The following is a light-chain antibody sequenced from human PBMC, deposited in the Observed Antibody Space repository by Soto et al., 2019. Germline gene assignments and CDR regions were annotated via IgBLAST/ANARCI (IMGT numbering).Light chain of an antibody. CDR3: QQYNNWPPIT. Sequence: EIMMTQSRAILSVSLGERATLSCRASQSVRNNLAWYQQKPGQAPRLLIYYASTRATGIPARFSGSGSGTEFTLTISSLQSEDFALYYCQQYNNWPPITFGQGTRLEIK. J-gene: IGKJ5*01. CDR1: QSVRNN. CDR2: YAS. V-gene: IGKV3-15*01.